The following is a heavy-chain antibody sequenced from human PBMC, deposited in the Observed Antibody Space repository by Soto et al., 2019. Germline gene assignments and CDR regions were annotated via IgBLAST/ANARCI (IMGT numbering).Heavy chain of an antibody. CDR3: ARQHFGALPDY. CDR2: INSDGSDT. J-gene: IGHJ4*02. CDR1: EFTFSIYW. Sequence: EVQLVESGGGLVQPGGSLRLSCAASEFTFSIYWMHWVRQAPGKGLVWVSRINSDGSDTRYADSVKGRFTISRDNAKNTLYLQMISLGAEDPAVYDCARQHFGALPDYWGQGTLVTVSS. D-gene: IGHD3-3*01. V-gene: IGHV3-74*01.